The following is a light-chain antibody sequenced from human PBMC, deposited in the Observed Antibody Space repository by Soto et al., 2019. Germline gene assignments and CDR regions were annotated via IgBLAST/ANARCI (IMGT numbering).Light chain of an antibody. CDR2: GAS. CDR1: QSVRSSY. Sequence: EIVLTQSPGTLSLSPGERATLSCRASQSVRSSYLAWYQQKAGQAPRLLIYGASSSATGIPDRFSGSGSGTDFTLNISRLEPEDFVVYSCQQYGSSPYTFGKGTKLEI. V-gene: IGKV3-20*01. CDR3: QQYGSSPYT. J-gene: IGKJ2*01.